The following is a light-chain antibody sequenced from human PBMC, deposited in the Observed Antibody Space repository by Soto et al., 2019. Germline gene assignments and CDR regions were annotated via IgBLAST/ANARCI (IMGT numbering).Light chain of an antibody. CDR2: GAS. J-gene: IGKJ2*01. CDR1: QSVSSSY. CDR3: HQYGSSPPRT. Sequence: EIVLTQSPGTLSLSPGERATLSCRASQSVSSSYLAWYQQKPGQAPRLLIYGASSRATGIPDRFSGSGSGTDFTLTISRLEPEDFAGYYCHQYGSSPPRTFGQGTQLEIK. V-gene: IGKV3-20*01.